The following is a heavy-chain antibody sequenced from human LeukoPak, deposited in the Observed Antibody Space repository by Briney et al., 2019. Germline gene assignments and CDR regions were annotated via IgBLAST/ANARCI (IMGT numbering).Heavy chain of an antibody. J-gene: IGHJ4*02. V-gene: IGHV3-23*01. D-gene: IGHD3-22*01. CDR3: AKGFYDSSGYLY. CDR2: ISGSGGST. Sequence: PGGSLRLSCAASGFTFSSYAMSWVRQAPGKGLEWVSAISGSGGSTYYADSVKGRFTISRDNSKNTLYLQMNSLRAEDAAVYYCAKGFYDSSGYLYWGQGTLVTVSS. CDR1: GFTFSSYA.